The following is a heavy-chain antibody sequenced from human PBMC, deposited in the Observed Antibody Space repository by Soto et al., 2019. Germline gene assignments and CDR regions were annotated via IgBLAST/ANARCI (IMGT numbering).Heavy chain of an antibody. CDR2: ISADGGST. CDR3: ASVHEFAYDC. Sequence: EVQLVQSGEGLVQRGGSLRLSCAASGFTFSSYAMNWVRQAPGKRLEYVSAISADGGSTYYADSVKGRFTISRDNSKNKRYLHMSTRRTEYMALYYCASVHEFAYDCWGQGSQVTVAS. D-gene: IGHD3-10*01. J-gene: IGHJ4*02. CDR1: GFTFSSYA. V-gene: IGHV3-64*02.